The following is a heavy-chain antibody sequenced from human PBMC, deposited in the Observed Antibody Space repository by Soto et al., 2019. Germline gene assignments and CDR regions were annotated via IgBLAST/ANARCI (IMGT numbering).Heavy chain of an antibody. D-gene: IGHD3-10*01. J-gene: IGHJ3*02. Sequence: AAVKVSCKASGGTFSSYAISWVRQAPGQGLEWMGGIIPIFGTANYAQKFQGRVTITADKSTSTAYMELSSLRSEDTAVYYCARGVYYYDAFDIWGQGTMVTVSS. CDR1: GGTFSSYA. CDR2: IIPIFGTA. V-gene: IGHV1-69*06. CDR3: ARGVYYYDAFDI.